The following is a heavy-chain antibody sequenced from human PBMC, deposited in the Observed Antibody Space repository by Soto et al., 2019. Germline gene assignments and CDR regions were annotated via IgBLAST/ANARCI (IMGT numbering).Heavy chain of an antibody. CDR3: ARDFYDSVGYTWFDS. CDR1: GDTSTSYY. Sequence: QVQLQESGPGLVKPSETLSLSCTVSGDTSTSYYWGWIRQAPGKGLEWIGHIHNSGTSTHNPSLNGRVTISIDMSKKQFSLKLTSLTSADTAGYYCARDFYDSVGYTWFDSWSQGTLVTVSS. J-gene: IGHJ5*01. V-gene: IGHV4-59*01. D-gene: IGHD3-22*01. CDR2: IHNSGTS.